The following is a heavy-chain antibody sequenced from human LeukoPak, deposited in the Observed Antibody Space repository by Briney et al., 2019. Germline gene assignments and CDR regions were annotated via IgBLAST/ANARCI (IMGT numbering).Heavy chain of an antibody. D-gene: IGHD1-1*01. V-gene: IGHV4-38-2*01. CDR1: AYSISSGYY. Sequence: SETLSLTCAVSAYSISSGYYWGWIRQPPGKGLEWIGSLSHSGSTYYNPSLKSRVTISVDTSKNQFSLKLNSVTAADTAVYFCARRAYSAAYWKHFDYWGQGTLVTVSS. J-gene: IGHJ4*02. CDR3: ARRAYSAAYWKHFDY. CDR2: LSHSGST.